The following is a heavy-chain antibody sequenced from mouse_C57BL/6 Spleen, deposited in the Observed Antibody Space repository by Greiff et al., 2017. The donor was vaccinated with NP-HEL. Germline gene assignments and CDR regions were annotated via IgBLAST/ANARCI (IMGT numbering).Heavy chain of an antibody. J-gene: IGHJ4*01. CDR1: GYSITSGYY. CDR3: ARLYSNYAMDY. Sequence: EVKVEESGPGLVKPSQSLSLTCSVTGYSITSGYYWNWIRQFPGNKLEWMGYISYDGSNNYNPSLKNRISITRDTSKNQFFLKLNSVTTEDTATYYCARLYSNYAMDYWGQGTSVTVSS. CDR2: ISYDGSN. V-gene: IGHV3-6*01. D-gene: IGHD2-5*01.